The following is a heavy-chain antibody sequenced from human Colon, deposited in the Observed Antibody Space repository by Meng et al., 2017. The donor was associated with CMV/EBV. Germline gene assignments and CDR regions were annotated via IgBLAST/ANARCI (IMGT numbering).Heavy chain of an antibody. V-gene: IGHV4-39*07. Sequence: QAPGPGLVKPSETLSLTCTVPGDSISGRSYYRGWIRQPPGKGLEWIASIYYTGNDYHNPSLKSRVTISIDTSNNQFSLRLTSVTAADTAVYYCARMALHWYFDLWGRGTLVTVSS. J-gene: IGHJ2*01. D-gene: IGHD5-24*01. CDR3: ARMALHWYFDL. CDR1: GDSISGRSYY. CDR2: IYYTGND.